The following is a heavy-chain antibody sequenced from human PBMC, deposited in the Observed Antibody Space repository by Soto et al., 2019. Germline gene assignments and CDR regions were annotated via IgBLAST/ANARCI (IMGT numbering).Heavy chain of an antibody. CDR2: IYYSGST. V-gene: IGHV4-59*01. D-gene: IGHD6-13*01. CDR3: ARQGSRAAGPDY. J-gene: IGHJ4*02. Sequence: ETLSPTSTVSGGSIHSYYCSWIRQRPGKGLEWIGYIYYSGSTNYNPSLKSRVNISVDTSKNQFSLKLSSVTAADTAVYYCARQGSRAAGPDYWGQGTLVTVSS. CDR1: GGSIHSYY.